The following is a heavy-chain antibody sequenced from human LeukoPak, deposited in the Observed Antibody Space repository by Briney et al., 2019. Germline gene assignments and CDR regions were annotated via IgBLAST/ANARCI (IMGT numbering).Heavy chain of an antibody. CDR2: MNPNSGNT. Sequence: ASVKVSCKASGYNFTSYDIKWVRQATGQGLEWMGWMNPNSGNTGYAQKFQGRVTITRDTSLSTAYMELSSLRSEDSAVYFCARIYVGGTRNYYYGMDLWGQGTTVTVSS. V-gene: IGHV1-8*01. J-gene: IGHJ6*02. CDR1: GYNFTSYD. D-gene: IGHD1-26*01. CDR3: ARIYVGGTRNYYYGMDL.